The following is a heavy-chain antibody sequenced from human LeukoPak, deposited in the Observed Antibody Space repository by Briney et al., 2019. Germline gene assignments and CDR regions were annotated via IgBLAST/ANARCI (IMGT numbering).Heavy chain of an antibody. CDR1: GGSISGYY. CDR3: ARRVIESAVISERNWFDP. J-gene: IGHJ5*02. CDR2: IHYTGRT. V-gene: IGHV4-59*08. D-gene: IGHD3-3*02. Sequence: SETLSLTCTVSGGSISGYYWSWIRQPPGKGLEWIGSIHYTGRTNYNPSLKSRVTISVDTTTNQFSLKLSSVTAADTAVYYCARRVIESAVISERNWFDPWGQGTLVTVSS.